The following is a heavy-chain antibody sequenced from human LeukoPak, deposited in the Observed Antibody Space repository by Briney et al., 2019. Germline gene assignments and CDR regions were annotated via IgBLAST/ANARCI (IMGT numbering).Heavy chain of an antibody. J-gene: IGHJ5*02. Sequence: GSSVKVSCKASGGTFSSYAISWVRQAPGQGLEWMGGIIPIFGTANYAQKFQGRVTITTGESTSTAYMELSSLRSEDTAVYYCARDHGIAAAGPFDPWGQGTLVTVSS. CDR1: GGTFSSYA. V-gene: IGHV1-69*05. CDR2: IIPIFGTA. D-gene: IGHD6-13*01. CDR3: ARDHGIAAAGPFDP.